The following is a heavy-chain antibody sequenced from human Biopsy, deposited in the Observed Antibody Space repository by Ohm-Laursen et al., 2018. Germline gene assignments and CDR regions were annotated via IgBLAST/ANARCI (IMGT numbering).Heavy chain of an antibody. Sequence: SETLSLTCAVYGESFNGYYWSWIRQTPGKGLEWIGEINHSGRTNYNPSLKSRVTISVGTSKNQFSLRLNSVTAAGTAVYYCARATNSTGWPYYYFYGMDVWGQGTTVTVSS. J-gene: IGHJ6*02. CDR3: ARATNSTGWPYYYFYGMDV. CDR2: INHSGRT. D-gene: IGHD2/OR15-2a*01. CDR1: GESFNGYY. V-gene: IGHV4-34*01.